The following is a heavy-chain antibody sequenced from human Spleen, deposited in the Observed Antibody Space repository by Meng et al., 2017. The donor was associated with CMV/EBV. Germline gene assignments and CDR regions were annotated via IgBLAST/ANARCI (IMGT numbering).Heavy chain of an antibody. J-gene: IGHJ3*02. V-gene: IGHV4-61*01. D-gene: IGHD1-1*01. CDR2: ISYIGIT. CDR3: ARDILERNAFDM. CDR1: GGSVSSGSYY. Sequence: GSLRLSCTVSGGSVSSGSYYWSWLRQPPGKGLEWIGYISYIGITNYNPSLKSRVTISVDTSKNQFSLKLSSVTAADTAVFYCARDILERNAFDMWGQGTMVTVSS.